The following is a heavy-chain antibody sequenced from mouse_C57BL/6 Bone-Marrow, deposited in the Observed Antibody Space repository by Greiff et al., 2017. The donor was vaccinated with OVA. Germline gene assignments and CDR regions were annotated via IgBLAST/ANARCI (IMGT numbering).Heavy chain of an antibody. CDR2: IDPADGDT. D-gene: IGHD1-1*01. J-gene: IGHJ3*01. Sequence: EVKLMESGAELVRPGASVKLSCTASGFNIKDYYMHWVKQRPEQGLEWIGRIDPADGDTESAPKFQGKATMTADTSSNTAYLQLSSLTSADTAVYYCTTWGYYYGSRAYWGQGTLVTVSA. CDR1: GFNIKDYY. V-gene: IGHV14-1*01. CDR3: TTWGYYYGSRAY.